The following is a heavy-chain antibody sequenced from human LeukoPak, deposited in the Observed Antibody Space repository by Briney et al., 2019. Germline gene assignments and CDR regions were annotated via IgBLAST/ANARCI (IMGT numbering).Heavy chain of an antibody. J-gene: IGHJ4*02. CDR3: VKDKYYGSGSPTFDY. CDR1: GFTFSSYA. CDR2: MSGNGGST. D-gene: IGHD3-10*01. V-gene: IGHV3-64D*06. Sequence: GGSLRLSCSASGFTFSSYAMHWVRQAPGKGLEYVSAMSGNGGSTYYADSVKGRFTISRDNSKNTLYLQMSSLRAEDTAVYYCVKDKYYGSGSPTFDYWGQGTLVIVSS.